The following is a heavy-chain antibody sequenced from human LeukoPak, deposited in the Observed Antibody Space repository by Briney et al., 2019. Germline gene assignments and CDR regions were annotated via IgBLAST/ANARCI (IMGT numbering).Heavy chain of an antibody. CDR2: MNPNSGNT. CDR1: GYTFTSYD. CDR3: ARTMMAADYYYMDV. D-gene: IGHD5-24*01. V-gene: IGHV1-8*01. J-gene: IGHJ6*03. Sequence: ASVRVSCKASGYTFTSYDINWVRQATGQGLEWMGWMNPNSGNTGYAQKFQGRVTMTRNTSISTAYMELSRLRSDDTAVYYCARTMMAADYYYMDVWGKGTTVTVSS.